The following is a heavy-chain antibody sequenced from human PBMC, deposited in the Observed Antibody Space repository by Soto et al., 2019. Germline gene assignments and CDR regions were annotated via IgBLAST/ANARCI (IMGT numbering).Heavy chain of an antibody. J-gene: IGHJ4*02. CDR1: GFTFSSYA. V-gene: IGHV3-23*01. CDR2: ISGSGGST. CDR3: AKDLGIFGVVNGVGDSDY. D-gene: IGHD3-3*02. Sequence: GGSLRLSCAASGFTFSSYAMSWVRQAPGKGLEWVSAISGSGGSTYYADSVKGRFTISRDNSKNTLYLQMNSLRAEDTAVYYCAKDLGIFGVVNGVGDSDYWGQGTLVTVSS.